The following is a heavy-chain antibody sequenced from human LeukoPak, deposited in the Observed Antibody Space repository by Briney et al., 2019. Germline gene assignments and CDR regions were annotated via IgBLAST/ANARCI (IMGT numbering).Heavy chain of an antibody. D-gene: IGHD5-12*01. CDR3: ARVSLSTSGYDDALEI. J-gene: IGHJ3*02. CDR1: GFTLSNYD. Sequence: PGGSLRLSCAASGFTLSNYDMHWVRQPTGKGLEWVSPIGRHGDTYYAASVKGRFTISREYAKNSLYLQMNSLRVGDTAVYYCARVSLSTSGYDDALEIWGQGTVVTVSS. CDR2: IGRHGDT. V-gene: IGHV3-13*04.